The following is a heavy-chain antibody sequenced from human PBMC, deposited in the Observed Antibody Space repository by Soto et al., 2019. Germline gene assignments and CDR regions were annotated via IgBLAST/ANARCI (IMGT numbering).Heavy chain of an antibody. V-gene: IGHV3-15*01. J-gene: IGHJ4*02. Sequence: EVQLVESGGGLVKPGGSLRLSCAASGFTFSNAWMSWVRQAPGKGLEWVGRIKSKTDGGTTDYAAPVKGRFTISRDDSKNTLYLQMNSLKPEDTAVYYCTTVSLSAVAGLGPFDYWGLDYWGQGTLVTVSS. D-gene: IGHD6-19*01. CDR1: GFTFSNAW. CDR2: IKSKTDGGTT. CDR3: TTVSLSAVAGLGPFDYWGLDY.